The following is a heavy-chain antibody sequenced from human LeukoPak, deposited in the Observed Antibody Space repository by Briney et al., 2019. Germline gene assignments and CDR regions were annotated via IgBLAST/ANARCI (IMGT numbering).Heavy chain of an antibody. J-gene: IGHJ4*02. CDR3: ARAVISIFDN. Sequence: PGGSLRLSCAASGFTFSSYWMNWVRQAPGKGLEWVANIKQDGNEKYYVDSVKGRFTISRDNAENSLYLQMNSLGVEDTAVYYCARAVISIFDNWGQGTLVTVSS. D-gene: IGHD3-3*02. V-gene: IGHV3-7*01. CDR1: GFTFSSYW. CDR2: IKQDGNEK.